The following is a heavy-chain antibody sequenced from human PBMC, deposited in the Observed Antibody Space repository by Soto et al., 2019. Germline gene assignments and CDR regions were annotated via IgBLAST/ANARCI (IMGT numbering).Heavy chain of an antibody. CDR3: ARRDYYDSSGYDY. CDR1: GYTFTGYY. V-gene: IGHV1-2*04. Sequence: ASVKVSCKASGYTFTGYYMHWVRQAPGQGLEWMGWINPNSGGTNYAQKFQGWVTMTRDTSISTAYMELSRLRSDDTAVYYCARRDYYDSSGYDYWGQGTLVTVSS. CDR2: INPNSGGT. J-gene: IGHJ4*02. D-gene: IGHD3-22*01.